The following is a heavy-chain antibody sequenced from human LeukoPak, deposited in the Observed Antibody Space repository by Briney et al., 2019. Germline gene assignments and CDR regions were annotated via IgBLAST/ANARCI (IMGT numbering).Heavy chain of an antibody. J-gene: IGHJ4*02. V-gene: IGHV3-7*01. D-gene: IGHD3-10*01. CDR3: ARDGYLRGVDY. Sequence: GGSLRLSCAACGFSFSSYWLTWVRQAPGKGLEWVANIKQDGSEKYYVDSVKGRFTISRDNAKNSLYLPMNSLRVEDTAVYYCARDGYLRGVDYWGQGTLVTVSS. CDR2: IKQDGSEK. CDR1: GFSFSSYW.